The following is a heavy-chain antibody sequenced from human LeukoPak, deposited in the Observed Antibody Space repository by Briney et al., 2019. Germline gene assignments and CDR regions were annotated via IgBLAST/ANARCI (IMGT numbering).Heavy chain of an antibody. Sequence: GGSLRLSCAASGFTFSSYGMHWLRQAPGKGLECVAVIWYEGSNKYYADSEKGRFTISRDNSKYTLYLQMNSLRAEDTAVYYCARNQYYYDSSGYYYTRFDPWGQGTVVTVSS. CDR2: IWYEGSNK. V-gene: IGHV3-33*01. CDR1: GFTFSSYG. CDR3: ARNQYYYDSSGYYYTRFDP. D-gene: IGHD3-22*01. J-gene: IGHJ5*02.